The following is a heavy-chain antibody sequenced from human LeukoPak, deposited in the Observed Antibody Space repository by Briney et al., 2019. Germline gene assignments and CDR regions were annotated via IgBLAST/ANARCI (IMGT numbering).Heavy chain of an antibody. Sequence: GGTLRLSCAASGFTFSSYGMHWVRQAPGKGLEWVAFIRYDGSNKYYVDSVKGRFTISRDNSKNTLYLQMNSLRAEDTAVYYCATGSNSGWYVRLHYWGQGTLVTVSS. V-gene: IGHV3-30*02. CDR1: GFTFSSYG. J-gene: IGHJ4*02. CDR2: IRYDGSNK. D-gene: IGHD6-19*01. CDR3: ATGSNSGWYVRLHY.